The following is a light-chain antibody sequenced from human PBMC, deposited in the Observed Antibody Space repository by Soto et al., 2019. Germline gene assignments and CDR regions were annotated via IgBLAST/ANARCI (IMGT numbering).Light chain of an antibody. CDR2: DND. J-gene: IGLJ3*02. Sequence: QSVLTQPPSVSAAPGQRITISCSGTTSNIGRNFVSWYHQFPGAAPELIIYDNDKRPAGIPDRFSGSRSDTSATLGITGLQPGDEADYYCGTWDNSLDALVFGGGTNVTVL. CDR1: TSNIGRNF. V-gene: IGLV1-51*01. CDR3: GTWDNSLDALV.